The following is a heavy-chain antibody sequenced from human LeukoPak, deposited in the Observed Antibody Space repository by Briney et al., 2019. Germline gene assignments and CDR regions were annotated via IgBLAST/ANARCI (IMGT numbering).Heavy chain of an antibody. J-gene: IGHJ3*02. V-gene: IGHV4-59*08. Sequence: SETLSLTCTVSGGSISSYYWSWIRQPPGKGLEWIGYIYYSGSTNYNPSLKSRVTISVDTSKNQFSLKLSSVTAADTAVYYCARLFPLTSDAFDIWGQGTMVTVSS. CDR2: IYYSGST. CDR3: ARLFPLTSDAFDI. CDR1: GGSISSYY. D-gene: IGHD2-21*01.